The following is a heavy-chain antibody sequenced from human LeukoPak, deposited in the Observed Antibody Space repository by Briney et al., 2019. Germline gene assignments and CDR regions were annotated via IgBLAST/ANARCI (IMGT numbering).Heavy chain of an antibody. CDR1: SGSISSYNW. D-gene: IGHD3-9*01. Sequence: SETLSLTCAVSSGSISSYNWWNWVRLPPGEGLEWIGEIYHSGYTNYNPSLKSRVTISVDKSKNQFSLKLSSVTAADTAVYYRARRDYDMLTGYFDYWGQGTLVTVSS. V-gene: IGHV4-4*02. CDR3: ARRDYDMLTGYFDY. J-gene: IGHJ4*02. CDR2: IYHSGYT.